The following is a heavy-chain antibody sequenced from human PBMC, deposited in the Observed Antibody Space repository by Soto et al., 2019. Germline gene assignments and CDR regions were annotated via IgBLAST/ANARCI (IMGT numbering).Heavy chain of an antibody. V-gene: IGHV3-23*01. D-gene: IGHD3-9*01. CDR3: AKGSYLDWLTPELDQYYFDY. CDR2: ISGSGGST. Sequence: GGSLRLSCAASGFTFSSYAMSWVRQAPGKGLEWVSAISGSGGSTYYADSVKGRFTISRDNSKNTLYLQMNSLRAEDTAVYYCAKGSYLDWLTPELDQYYFDYWGQGTLVTVSS. J-gene: IGHJ4*02. CDR1: GFTFSSYA.